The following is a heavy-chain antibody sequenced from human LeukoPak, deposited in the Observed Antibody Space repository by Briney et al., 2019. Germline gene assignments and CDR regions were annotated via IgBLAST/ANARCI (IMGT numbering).Heavy chain of an antibody. CDR3: ARVFYMGTVTTGGPDY. Sequence: PGRSLRLSCAASGFTFSSYAMHWVRQAPGKGLEWVAVISYDGSNKYYADSVKGRFTISRDNSKNTLYLQMNSLRAEDTAVYYCARVFYMGTVTTGGPDYWGQGTLVTVSS. CDR1: GFTFSSYA. D-gene: IGHD4-17*01. V-gene: IGHV3-30-3*01. J-gene: IGHJ4*02. CDR2: ISYDGSNK.